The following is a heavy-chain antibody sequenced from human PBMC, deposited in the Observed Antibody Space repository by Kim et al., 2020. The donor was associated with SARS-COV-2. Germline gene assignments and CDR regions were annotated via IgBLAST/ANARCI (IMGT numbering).Heavy chain of an antibody. CDR2: INHCGST. D-gene: IGHD2-2*01. Sequence: SETLSLTCAVSGGSFSGYYWSWICQPPGTGLEWNGEINHCGSTNYNPSLKSRVTISVDTSKTQISLKLSPVTAAAAAVYYCSGVEYCCSTSCYSGVDYWGQGTLVTVSS. CDR1: GGSFSGYY. J-gene: IGHJ4*02. V-gene: IGHV4-34*01. CDR3: SGVEYCCSTSCYSGVDY.